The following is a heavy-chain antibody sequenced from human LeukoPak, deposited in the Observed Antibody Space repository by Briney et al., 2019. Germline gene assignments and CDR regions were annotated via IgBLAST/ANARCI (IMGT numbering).Heavy chain of an antibody. Sequence: GGSRRLSCAASGFTFSYYWMSWVRQAPGKGLEWVANIKQDGTEKYYVDSVKGRFTVSRDNAKNSLYLQMNSLRVEDTAVYYCASRSINWYRGNNWFDPWGQGTLVTVSS. D-gene: IGHD6-13*01. J-gene: IGHJ5*02. CDR2: IKQDGTEK. CDR1: GFTFSYYW. CDR3: ASRSINWYRGNNWFDP. V-gene: IGHV3-7*01.